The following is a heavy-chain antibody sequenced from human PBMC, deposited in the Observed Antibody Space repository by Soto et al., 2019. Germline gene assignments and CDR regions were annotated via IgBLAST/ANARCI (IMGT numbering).Heavy chain of an antibody. Sequence: QLQLQESGPGLVKPSETLSLTCTVSGGSISSSSYYWGWIRQPPGKGLEYIGSIHYSGSTYYNPSLRSRVTISVDTSKNQFSLKLSSVTAADTAVYYCARPHLIASAGNGFHIWGQGTMVTVSS. CDR3: ARPHLIASAGNGFHI. V-gene: IGHV4-39*01. D-gene: IGHD6-13*01. J-gene: IGHJ3*02. CDR1: GGSISSSSYY. CDR2: IHYSGST.